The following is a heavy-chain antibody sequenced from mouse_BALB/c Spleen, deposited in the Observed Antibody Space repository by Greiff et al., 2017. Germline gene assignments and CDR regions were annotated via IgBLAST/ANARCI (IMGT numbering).Heavy chain of an antibody. V-gene: IGHV5-6-4*01. Sequence: EVKVVESGGGLVKPGGSLKLSCAASGFTFSSYTMSWVRQTPEKRLEWVASISSGGSNTYYPDSVKGRFTISRDNAKNTLYLQMSSLKSEDTAMYYGIRSSPSYGNYDCCALDYWGQGTSVTVSA. J-gene: IGHJ4*01. D-gene: IGHD2-1*01. CDR1: GFTFSSYT. CDR3: IRSSPSYGNYDCCALDY. CDR2: ISSGGSNT.